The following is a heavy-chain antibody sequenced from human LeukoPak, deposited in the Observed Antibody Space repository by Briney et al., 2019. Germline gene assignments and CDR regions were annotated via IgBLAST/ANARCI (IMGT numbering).Heavy chain of an antibody. Sequence: ASVTVSYTASGYTFTIYGISWVRQAPGQGRAWVGWISAYNGNTKYTQKLQGRVTMTTDTSTSTAYMELRSLRSDDTAVYYCARIGGYDYVWGSYHFDYWGQGTLVTVSS. J-gene: IGHJ4*02. V-gene: IGHV1-18*01. CDR3: ARIGGYDYVWGSYHFDY. D-gene: IGHD3-16*02. CDR2: ISAYNGNT. CDR1: GYTFTIYG.